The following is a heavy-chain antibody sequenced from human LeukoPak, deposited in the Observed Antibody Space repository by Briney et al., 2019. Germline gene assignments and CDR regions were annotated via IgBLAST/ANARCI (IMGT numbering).Heavy chain of an antibody. D-gene: IGHD6-19*01. Sequence: GGSLRLSCLGTGYNYSGYAMHWVRQAPGKGLEYVSAISSDGGSTYHADSVKGRFTISRDNSTNTLYLQMSGLRAEDTAVYYCVKDRIAVAGSLFDYWGQGTLVTVSS. J-gene: IGHJ4*02. V-gene: IGHV3-64D*09. CDR3: VKDRIAVAGSLFDY. CDR1: GYNYSGYA. CDR2: ISSDGGST.